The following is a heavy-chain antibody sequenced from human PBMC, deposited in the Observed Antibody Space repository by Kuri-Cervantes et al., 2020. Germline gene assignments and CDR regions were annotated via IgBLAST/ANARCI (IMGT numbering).Heavy chain of an antibody. J-gene: IGHJ4*02. CDR1: GFTFSSYA. V-gene: IGHV3-9*01. CDR2: ISWNSGSI. D-gene: IGHD6-19*01. Sequence: SLKISCAASGFTFSSYAMSWVRQAPGKGLEWVSGISWNSGSIGYADSVKGRFTISRDNAKNSLYLQMNSLRAEDTALYYCARSRAGDFDYWGQGTLVTVSS. CDR3: ARSRAGDFDY.